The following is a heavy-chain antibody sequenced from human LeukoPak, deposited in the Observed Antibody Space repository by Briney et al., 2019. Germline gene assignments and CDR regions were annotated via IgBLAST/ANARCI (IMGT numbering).Heavy chain of an antibody. CDR1: GFTFSSYG. Sequence: PGGSLRLSCAASGFTFSSYGMSWVRQAPGKGLEWVSAISGSGGSTYYADSVKGRFTISRDNSKNTLYLQMNSLRAEDTAVYYCAKTSIVYPLVVTAPNPPARFDYWGQGTLVTVSS. CDR2: ISGSGGST. CDR3: AKTSIVYPLVVTAPNPPARFDY. J-gene: IGHJ4*02. V-gene: IGHV3-23*01. D-gene: IGHD2-21*02.